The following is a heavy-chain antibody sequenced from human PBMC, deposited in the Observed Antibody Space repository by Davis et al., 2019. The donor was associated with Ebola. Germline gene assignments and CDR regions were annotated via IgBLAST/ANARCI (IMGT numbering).Heavy chain of an antibody. CDR1: GYTFKNYA. D-gene: IGHD1-26*01. Sequence: AASVKVSCKASGYTFKNYAISWVRQAPGQGLEWMGWISAYNGNTNYAQILQGRVTTTTDTSTGTAYMELRSLRSDDTAVCFCARTSIVGTSTTASDIWGQGTKVTVSS. CDR3: ARTSIVGTSTTASDI. J-gene: IGHJ3*02. CDR2: ISAYNGNT. V-gene: IGHV1-18*01.